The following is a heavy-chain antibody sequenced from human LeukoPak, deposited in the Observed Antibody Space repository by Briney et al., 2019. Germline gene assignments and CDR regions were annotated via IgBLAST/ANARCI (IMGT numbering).Heavy chain of an antibody. V-gene: IGHV3-7*05. D-gene: IGHD6-13*01. J-gene: IGHJ6*02. Sequence: AGGPLRLSCTASGFTFSNYWMSWVRQTPEKGLEWVANIKQDGSETVYVDSLKGRFTISRDNAQSSLYLQMNSLRAEDTAVYYCARDPYSSSWSYGMDVWGQGTTVTVSS. CDR2: IKQDGSET. CDR1: GFTFSNYW. CDR3: ARDPYSSSWSYGMDV.